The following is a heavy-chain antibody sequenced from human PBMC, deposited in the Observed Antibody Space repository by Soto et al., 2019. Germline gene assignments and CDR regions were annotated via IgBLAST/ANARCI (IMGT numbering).Heavy chain of an antibody. CDR1: GFIFNNYA. D-gene: IGHD2-2*01. J-gene: IGHJ4*02. CDR3: ASQLLTIGSFDY. V-gene: IGHV3-30-3*01. Sequence: QVQLVESGGGVVQPGGSLRLSCAASGFIFNNYAMHWVRQAPGKGLEWVAVISYDGSNKYYADSVKGRFTISRDNSKNTLYWQMNSLRAEDTAVYYCASQLLTIGSFDYWGQGTLVTVSS. CDR2: ISYDGSNK.